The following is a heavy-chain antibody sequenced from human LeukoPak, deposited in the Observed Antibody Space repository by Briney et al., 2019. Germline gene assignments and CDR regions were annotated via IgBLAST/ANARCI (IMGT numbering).Heavy chain of an antibody. CDR2: IYPGDSDT. CDR3: ARAKRLEPLQAYMDV. CDR1: GYSFISHW. D-gene: IGHD1-1*01. V-gene: IGHV5-51*01. J-gene: IGHJ6*03. Sequence: GESLKISCKGSGYSFISHWIGWVRQVPGKGLEWMGIIYPGDSDTRYSPAFEGQVTMSVDKSISTAYMELSRLRSDDTAVYYCARAKRLEPLQAYMDVWGKGTTVTVSS.